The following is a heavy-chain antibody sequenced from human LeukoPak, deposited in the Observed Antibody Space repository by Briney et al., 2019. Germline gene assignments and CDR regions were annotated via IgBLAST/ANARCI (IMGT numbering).Heavy chain of an antibody. CDR2: IYYSGSA. J-gene: IGHJ6*03. V-gene: IGHV4-39*07. D-gene: IGHD3-10*01. Sequence: PLETLSLTCTFSRGSISRTSYYWGWIRQPPGKGLEWIGGIYYSGSAYYTPSLKSRVTMSVDTSKNQFSRKLSSVTAADTAVYYCARVLWFEELRYFYMDVWGKGTTVTVSS. CDR1: RGSISRTSYY. CDR3: ARVLWFEELRYFYMDV.